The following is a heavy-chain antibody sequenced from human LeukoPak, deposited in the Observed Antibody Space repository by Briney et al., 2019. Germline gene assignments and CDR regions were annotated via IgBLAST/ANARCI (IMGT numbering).Heavy chain of an antibody. CDR2: INHSGST. V-gene: IGHV4-34*01. Sequence: SETLSLSCAVYGGSFSGYYWSWIRQPPGKGLEWIGEINHSGSTNYNPSLKSRVTISVDTSKNQFSLKLSSVTAADTAVYYCARGESYYDSSGYPDDAFDIWGQGTMVTVSS. J-gene: IGHJ3*02. CDR1: GGSFSGYY. D-gene: IGHD3-22*01. CDR3: ARGESYYDSSGYPDDAFDI.